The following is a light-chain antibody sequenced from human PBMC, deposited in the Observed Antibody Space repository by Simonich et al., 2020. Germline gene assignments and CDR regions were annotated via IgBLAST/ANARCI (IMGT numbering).Light chain of an antibody. V-gene: IGKV4-1*01. Sequence: DIVMTQSPDSLAVSLGERATINCKSSQSVLYSSNNKNYLAWYQQKPGQPPKLLIYGASTRESGVPDRFRGSGSGTDFTLTISSLQAEDVAVYYCQQYYSTPITFGQGTRLEIK. CDR3: QQYYSTPIT. CDR1: QSVLYSSNNKNY. CDR2: GAS. J-gene: IGKJ5*01.